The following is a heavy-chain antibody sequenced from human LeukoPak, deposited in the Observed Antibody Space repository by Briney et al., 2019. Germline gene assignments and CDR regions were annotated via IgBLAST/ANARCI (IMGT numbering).Heavy chain of an antibody. CDR3: ARGSIASSWHYYFDL. CDR1: GFTFDKYG. V-gene: IGHV3-33*01. J-gene: IGHJ2*01. Sequence: GGSLRLSCAASGFTFDKYGMDWVRQAPGKGLEWVAVIWYDGTTKFYADSVKGRFTISRDNSKNTLSLQMDSLRAEDTAVYYCARGSIASSWHYYFDLWGRGTLVSVSS. CDR2: IWYDGTTK. D-gene: IGHD6-13*01.